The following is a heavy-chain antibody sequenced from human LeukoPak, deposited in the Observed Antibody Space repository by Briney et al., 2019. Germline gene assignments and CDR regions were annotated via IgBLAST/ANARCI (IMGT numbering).Heavy chain of an antibody. CDR3: ASPLAWYCSGGSCPGPGAFDI. V-gene: IGHV1-69*05. CDR2: IIPIFGTA. Sequence: SVKVSCKASGGTFSSYATSWVRQAPGQGLEWMGGIIPIFGTANYAQKFQGRVTITTDESTSAAYMELSSPRSEDTAVYYCASPLAWYCSGGSCPGPGAFDIWGQGTMVTVSS. CDR1: GGTFSSYA. J-gene: IGHJ3*02. D-gene: IGHD2-15*01.